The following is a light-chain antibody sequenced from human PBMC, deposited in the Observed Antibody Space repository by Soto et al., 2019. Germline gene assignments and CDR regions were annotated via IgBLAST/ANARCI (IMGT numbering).Light chain of an antibody. CDR3: QQRSNWPPVT. Sequence: EIVLTQSPATLSLSPGERATLSCRASQSVSSYLAWYQQQPGQAPRLLIYDASNRATGIPARFSGSGSGTDFTLTSSRLEPEDFAIYDCQQRSNWPPVTFGGGTKVEIK. CDR1: QSVSSY. V-gene: IGKV3-11*01. J-gene: IGKJ4*01. CDR2: DAS.